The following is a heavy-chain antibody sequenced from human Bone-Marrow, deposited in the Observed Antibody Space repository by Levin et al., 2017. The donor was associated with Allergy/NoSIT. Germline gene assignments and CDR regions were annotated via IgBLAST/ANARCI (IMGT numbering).Heavy chain of an antibody. CDR3: ARDGGIAVAGTPEYFQH. D-gene: IGHD6-19*01. CDR2: ISYDGSNK. J-gene: IGHJ1*01. Sequence: GESLKISCAASGFTFSSYAMHWVRQAPGKGLEWVAVISYDGSNKYYADSVKGRFTISRDNSKNTLYLQMNSLRAEDTAVYYCARDGGIAVAGTPEYFQHWGQGTLVTVSS. V-gene: IGHV3-30*04. CDR1: GFTFSSYA.